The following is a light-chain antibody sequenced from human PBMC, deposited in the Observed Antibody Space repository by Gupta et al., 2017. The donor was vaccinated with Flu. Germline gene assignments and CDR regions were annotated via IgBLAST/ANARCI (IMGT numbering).Light chain of an antibody. CDR2: KAS. CDR1: QSISIW. Sequence: DSQITHSPSALSASGGDRVTITARASQSISIWLAWYQQKPGKAPKLLIYKASSLESGVPSRFSGSGSGTEFPLTISSLQPDDFATYYCQQDNSSPGTFGEGTKVEIK. J-gene: IGKJ4*02. CDR3: QQDNSSPGT. V-gene: IGKV1-5*03.